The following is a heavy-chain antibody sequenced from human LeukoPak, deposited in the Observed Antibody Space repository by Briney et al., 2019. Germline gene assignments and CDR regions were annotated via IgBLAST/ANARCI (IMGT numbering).Heavy chain of an antibody. D-gene: IGHD3-10*01. V-gene: IGHV6-1*01. Sequence: SQTLSLTCAISGDSVSRNSATWNWIRQSPARGLEWLGRTYYRSKWYNDYAVSVKSRITINPDTSKNQFSLKLSSVTAADTAVYYCARDKGTTDGSVEGSWFDPWGQGTLVTVSS. J-gene: IGHJ5*02. CDR2: TYYRSKWYN. CDR3: ARDKGTTDGSVEGSWFDP. CDR1: GDSVSRNSAT.